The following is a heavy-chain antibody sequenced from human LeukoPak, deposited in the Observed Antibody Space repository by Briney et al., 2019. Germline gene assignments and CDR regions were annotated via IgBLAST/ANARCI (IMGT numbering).Heavy chain of an antibody. CDR1: GFTFSSYS. V-gene: IGHV3-21*01. J-gene: IGHJ4*02. Sequence: GALRLSCAASGFTFSSYSMNWVRQAPGKGLEWVSSISSSSSYIYYADSVKGRFTISRDNAKNSLYLQMNSLRAEDTAVYYCARHVVAVGFDYWGQGTLVTVSS. CDR3: ARHVVAVGFDY. D-gene: IGHD3-22*01. CDR2: ISSSSSYI.